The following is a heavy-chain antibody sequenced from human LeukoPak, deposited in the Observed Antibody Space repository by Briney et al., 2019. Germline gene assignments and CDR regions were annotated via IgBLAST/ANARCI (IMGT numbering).Heavy chain of an antibody. J-gene: IGHJ4*02. CDR3: ARETDSSGYYFDY. CDR1: RFTFSSYT. V-gene: IGHV3-23*01. D-gene: IGHD3-22*01. Sequence: GGSLRLSCSASRFTFSSYTMNWVRQAPGKGLEWVSAISGSGGSTYYADSVKGRFTISRDNSKNTLYLQMNSLRAEDTAVYYCARETDSSGYYFDYWGQGTLVTVSS. CDR2: ISGSGGST.